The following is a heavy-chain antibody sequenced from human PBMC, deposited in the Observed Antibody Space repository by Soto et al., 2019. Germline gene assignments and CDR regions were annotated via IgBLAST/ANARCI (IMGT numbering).Heavy chain of an antibody. J-gene: IGHJ4*02. CDR1: GYTFTTYT. CDR2: INAGNGNT. V-gene: IGHV1-3*01. Sequence: ASVKVSCKASGYTFTTYTVHWVRQAPGQWLEWMGWINAGNGNTKYSQKFQGRVTITRDTSASTAYMELSSLRSEDTAVYYCAREGIAVAGGAFDHWGQGTLVTVSS. D-gene: IGHD6-19*01. CDR3: AREGIAVAGGAFDH.